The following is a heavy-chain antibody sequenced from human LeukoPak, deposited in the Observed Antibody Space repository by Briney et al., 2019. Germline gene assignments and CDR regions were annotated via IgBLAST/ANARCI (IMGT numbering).Heavy chain of an antibody. V-gene: IGHV4-59*08. J-gene: IGHJ5*02. CDR3: ARRRGYSSSSSCYGFDP. CDR1: GGSISSYY. D-gene: IGHD2-2*01. Sequence: PSETLSLTCTVSGGSISSYYWSWIRQPPGKGLEWIAYISASGSTKYNPSLQSRVTISVDTSKNQFALKLTSVTAADTAVYYCARRRGYSSSSSCYGFDPWGQGTPVTVSS. CDR2: ISASGST.